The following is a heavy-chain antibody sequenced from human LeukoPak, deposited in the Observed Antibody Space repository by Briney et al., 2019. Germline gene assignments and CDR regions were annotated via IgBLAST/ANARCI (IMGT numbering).Heavy chain of an antibody. J-gene: IGHJ4*02. CDR2: IYYSGST. Sequence: PSETLSLTCTVSGGSFSTYYWSWIRQPPGKGLEWIGYIYYSGSTDYNPSLKSRVTMSLDTSKNQFSLSLTSVTAADTALYYCTRAVITFGAAVAKGFDCWGQGALVAVSS. CDR3: TRAVITFGAAVAKGFDC. CDR1: GGSFSTYY. D-gene: IGHD3-16*01. V-gene: IGHV4-59*01.